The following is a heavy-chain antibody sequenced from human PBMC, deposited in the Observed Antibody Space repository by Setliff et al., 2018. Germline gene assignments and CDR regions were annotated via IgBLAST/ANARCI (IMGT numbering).Heavy chain of an antibody. CDR2: ISSTSNPI. D-gene: IGHD1-26*01. V-gene: IGHV3-21*01. Sequence: PGGSLRLSCAASGFTFSSYAMSWVRQAPGKGLEWVSSISSTSNPIFYADSVRGRFTISRDNAKNSLYLQMDSLRAEDTAVYYCARDQDSGSYFPAGWFDPWGQGTLVTVSS. CDR1: GFTFSSYA. CDR3: ARDQDSGSYFPAGWFDP. J-gene: IGHJ5*02.